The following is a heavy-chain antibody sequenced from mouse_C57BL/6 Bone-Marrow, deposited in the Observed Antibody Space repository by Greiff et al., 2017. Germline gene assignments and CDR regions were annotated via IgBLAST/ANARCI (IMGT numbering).Heavy chain of an antibody. CDR3: ARGANGDY. J-gene: IGHJ2*01. CDR2: IYPGSGST. Sequence: QVQLQQPGAELVKPGASVKMSCKASGYTFTSYWITWVKQRPGQGLEWIGDIYPGSGSTNYNEKFKSKATLTVETSSSTAYMQLSSLTSEDSAVYYCARGANGDYWGQGTTLTVSS. CDR1: GYTFTSYW. D-gene: IGHD3-1*01. V-gene: IGHV1-55*01.